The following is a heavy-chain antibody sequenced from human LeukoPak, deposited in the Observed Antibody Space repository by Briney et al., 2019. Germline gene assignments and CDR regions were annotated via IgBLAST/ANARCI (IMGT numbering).Heavy chain of an antibody. V-gene: IGHV1-46*01. CDR2: TNPRGGST. Sequence: GASVKVSCKASGYTFSNYYMHWVRQAPGQGLEWMGVTNPRGGSTTYAQKFQGRVIMSRDTSTSTVHMELSRLRSDDTAVYYCARDMSRDDYYGMDVWGQGTTVTVSS. CDR3: ARDMSRDDYYGMDV. J-gene: IGHJ6*02. CDR1: GYTFSNYY. D-gene: IGHD2-21*02.